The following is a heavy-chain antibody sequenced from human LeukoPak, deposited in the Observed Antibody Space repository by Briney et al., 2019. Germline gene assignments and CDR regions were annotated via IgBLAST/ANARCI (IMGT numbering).Heavy chain of an antibody. D-gene: IGHD5-24*01. CDR2: IRYDGGNK. V-gene: IGHV3-30*02. Sequence: GGSLRLSCAASGFTFSSYGIHWVRQAPGKGLEWVAFIRYDGGNKYYADSVKGRFTISRDNSKNTLYLQMNSLRAEDTAVYYCAKDTQRDGYNAYYFDYWGQGTLVTVSS. CDR3: AKDTQRDGYNAYYFDY. J-gene: IGHJ4*02. CDR1: GFTFSSYG.